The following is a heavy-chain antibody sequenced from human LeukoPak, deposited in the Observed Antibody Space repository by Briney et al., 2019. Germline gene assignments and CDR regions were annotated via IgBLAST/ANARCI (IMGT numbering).Heavy chain of an antibody. V-gene: IGHV4-39*01. CDR1: GGSVSSGSYY. CDR3: VRRGTTGTDFDY. J-gene: IGHJ4*02. Sequence: SETLSLTCTVSGGSVSSGSYYWGWIRQAPGKGLEWIGNIDYSGSTYNNLSLKSRVTISVDTSKNQVSLKLSSVTAADTAVYYCVRRGTTGTDFDYWGQGTLVTVSS. D-gene: IGHD1-1*01. CDR2: IDYSGST.